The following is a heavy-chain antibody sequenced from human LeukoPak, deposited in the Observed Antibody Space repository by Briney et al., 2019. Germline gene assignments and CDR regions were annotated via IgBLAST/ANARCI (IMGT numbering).Heavy chain of an antibody. D-gene: IGHD3-10*01. Sequence: SETLSLTCAVSGGSISSYYWSWIRQPPGKGLEWIGYIYYSGSTNYNPSLKSRVTISVDTSKNQFSLKLNSVTAADTAVYYCARDRITMVRGALRYYGMDVWGQGTTVTVSS. CDR1: GGSISSYY. V-gene: IGHV4-59*01. J-gene: IGHJ6*02. CDR3: ARDRITMVRGALRYYGMDV. CDR2: IYYSGST.